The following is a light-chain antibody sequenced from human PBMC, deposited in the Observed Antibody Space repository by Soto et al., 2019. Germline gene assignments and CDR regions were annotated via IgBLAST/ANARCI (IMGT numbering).Light chain of an antibody. Sequence: ELGLTQSPVALSLSSGERATLSCRASQSVSCTLLTWYQQKPGQAPRLLIYGVSSRATGIPDRFSGSGSGTDFTLTISRVEPEDFAVYFCQHYGDSSWTFGQGSRVEIK. CDR1: QSVSCTL. CDR3: QHYGDSSWT. V-gene: IGKV3-20*01. CDR2: GVS. J-gene: IGKJ1*01.